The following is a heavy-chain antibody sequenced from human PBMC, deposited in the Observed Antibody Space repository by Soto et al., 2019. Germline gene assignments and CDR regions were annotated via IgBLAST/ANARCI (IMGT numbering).Heavy chain of an antibody. CDR3: ARDRCSGGSCYRKLSSWDY. J-gene: IGHJ4*02. CDR1: GGSISSYY. Sequence: SETLSLTCTVSGGSISSYYWSWIRQPPGKGLEWIGYIYYSGSTNYNPSLKSRVTISVDTSASTAYMELSSLRSEDTAVYYCARDRCSGGSCYRKLSSWDYWGQGTLVTVSS. D-gene: IGHD2-15*01. V-gene: IGHV4-59*01. CDR2: IYYSGST.